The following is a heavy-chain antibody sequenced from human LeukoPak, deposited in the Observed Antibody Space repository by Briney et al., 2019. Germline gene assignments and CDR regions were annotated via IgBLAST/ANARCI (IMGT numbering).Heavy chain of an antibody. D-gene: IGHD4-17*01. CDR3: ARTDYGDDPLGDY. CDR1: GGSISSSSYY. V-gene: IGHV4-39*01. CDR2: IYYSGST. Sequence: ASETLSLTCTVSGGSISSSSYYWGWIRQPPGKGLEWIGSIYYSGSTYYNPSLKSRVTISVDTSKNQFSLKLSSVTAADTAVYYCARTDYGDDPLGDYWGQGTLVTVSS. J-gene: IGHJ4*02.